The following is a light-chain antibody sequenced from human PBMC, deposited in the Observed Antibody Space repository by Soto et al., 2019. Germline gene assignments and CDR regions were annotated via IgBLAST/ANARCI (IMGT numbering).Light chain of an antibody. CDR3: QQYGRT. Sequence: EILLTQSPGTLSLSPGERATLSCRAGQRVSSTYLAWYQQKPGQAPRLLIYGTSSRATGIPDRFSGSGSGTDFTLTISRLEPEDFAVYYCQQYGRTFGQGTKVDIK. CDR1: QRVSSTY. J-gene: IGKJ1*01. V-gene: IGKV3-20*01. CDR2: GTS.